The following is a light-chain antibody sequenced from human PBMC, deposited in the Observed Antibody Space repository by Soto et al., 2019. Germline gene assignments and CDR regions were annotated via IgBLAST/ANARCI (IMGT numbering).Light chain of an antibody. Sequence: ALTQPRSVSGSPGQSVTISCTGTSSDVGGYNYVSWYQQHPGKAPKLMIYDVSKRPSGVPDRFSGSKSGNTASLTISGLQAEDEADYYCCSYAGSYGVVFGGGTKVTVL. CDR3: CSYAGSYGVV. CDR1: SSDVGGYNY. V-gene: IGLV2-11*01. J-gene: IGLJ2*01. CDR2: DVS.